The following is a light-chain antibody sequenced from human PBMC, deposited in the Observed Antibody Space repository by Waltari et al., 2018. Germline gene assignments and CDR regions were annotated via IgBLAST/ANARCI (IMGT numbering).Light chain of an antibody. CDR2: EVS. Sequence: QSALTQPASVSGSPGQSITISCTGTSNDVGGYKYVSWYQQHPGKAPKLMIYEVSNRPSGVSNRFSGSKSGNTASLTISGLQAEDEADYYCSSYTSSSTRVFGIGTRVTVL. V-gene: IGLV2-14*01. J-gene: IGLJ1*01. CDR3: SSYTSSSTRV. CDR1: SNDVGGYKY.